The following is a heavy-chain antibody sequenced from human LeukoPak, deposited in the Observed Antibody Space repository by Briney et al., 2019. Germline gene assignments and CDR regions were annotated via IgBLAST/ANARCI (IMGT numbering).Heavy chain of an antibody. CDR2: IIPIIGAA. V-gene: IGHV1-69*13. Sequence: ASVKVSCKASGGTFSSYLISWVRQAPGQGLEWMGGIIPIIGAADYIQKFQDRVTITADESTTTAYMELTGLRSEDTAIYYCARDVVGAFGTKALDDWGQGTLVTVSA. CDR3: ARDVVGAFGTKALDD. D-gene: IGHD1-26*01. CDR1: GGTFSSYL. J-gene: IGHJ4*02.